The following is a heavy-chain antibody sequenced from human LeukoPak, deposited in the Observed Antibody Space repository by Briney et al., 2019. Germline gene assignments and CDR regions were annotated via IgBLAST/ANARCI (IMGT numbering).Heavy chain of an antibody. Sequence: KPSETLSLTCTVSSGSISSYYWSWIRQPPGKGLEWIGYIYYSGSTNYNPSLKSRVTISVDTSKNQFSLKLSSVTAADTAVYYCARGPNWNDRLEFDPWGQGTLVTVSS. J-gene: IGHJ5*02. D-gene: IGHD1-20*01. CDR1: SGSISSYY. CDR2: IYYSGST. V-gene: IGHV4-59*01. CDR3: ARGPNWNDRLEFDP.